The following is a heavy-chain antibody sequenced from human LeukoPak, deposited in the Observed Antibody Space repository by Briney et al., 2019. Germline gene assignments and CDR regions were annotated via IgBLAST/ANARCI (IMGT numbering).Heavy chain of an antibody. V-gene: IGHV3-9*01. CDR2: ISWNSGSI. D-gene: IGHD6-13*01. CDR3: AKADGSSPPQFDY. CDR1: GFTFDDYA. Sequence: GRSLRLSCAASGFTFDDYAMHWVRQAPGKGLEWVSGISWNSGSIGYADSVKGRFTISRDNAKNSLYLQMNSLRAEDTAVYYCAKADGSSPPQFDYWGQGTLVTVSS. J-gene: IGHJ4*02.